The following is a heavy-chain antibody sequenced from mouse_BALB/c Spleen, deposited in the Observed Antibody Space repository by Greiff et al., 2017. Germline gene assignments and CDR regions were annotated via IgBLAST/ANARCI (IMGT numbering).Heavy chain of an antibody. Sequence: EVKVVESGGGLVKPGGSLKLSCAASGFTFSSYTMSWVRQTPEKRLEWVATISSGGGNTYYPDSVKGRFTISRDNAKNNLYLQMSSLRSEDTALYYCARGITTVVLDYWGQGTTLTVSS. J-gene: IGHJ2*01. CDR1: GFTFSSYT. D-gene: IGHD1-1*01. V-gene: IGHV5-9*03. CDR2: ISSGGGNT. CDR3: ARGITTVVLDY.